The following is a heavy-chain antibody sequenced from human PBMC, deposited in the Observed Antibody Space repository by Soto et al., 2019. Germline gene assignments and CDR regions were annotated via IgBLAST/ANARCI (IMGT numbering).Heavy chain of an antibody. J-gene: IGHJ6*02. D-gene: IGHD2-15*01. CDR2: IEPMDSYA. CDR3: ETADIEDTPYGMDV. Sequence: GETLHICCQGSGYRFTRYWRSWLSLLTGTGLEWMLRIEPMDSYAKYSPSFQGHVTISADKSISTAYLQWSSLKASDTAMYYCETADIEDTPYGMDVWGQGTTVTVSS. V-gene: IGHV5-10-1*01. CDR1: GYRFTRYW.